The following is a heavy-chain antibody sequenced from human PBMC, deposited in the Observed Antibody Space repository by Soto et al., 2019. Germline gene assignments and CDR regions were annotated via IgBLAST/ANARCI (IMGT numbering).Heavy chain of an antibody. CDR3: ARHTPAISISDH. Sequence: SETLSLTCTVSGVSISSSSYHWGWIRQPQGKGLEWIGSIYYSGSTYYNPSLKSRVTISVDTSKNQFSLKLSSVTAADTAVYYCARHTPAISISDHWGQGTLVTVSS. D-gene: IGHD2-15*01. V-gene: IGHV4-39*01. CDR1: GVSISSSSYH. CDR2: IYYSGST. J-gene: IGHJ4*02.